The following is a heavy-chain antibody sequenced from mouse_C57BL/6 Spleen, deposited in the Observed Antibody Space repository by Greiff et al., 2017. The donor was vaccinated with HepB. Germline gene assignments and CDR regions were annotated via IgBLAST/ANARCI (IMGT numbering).Heavy chain of an antibody. J-gene: IGHJ3*01. CDR2: FYPGSGSI. D-gene: IGHD2-4*01. Sequence: QVQLQQSGAELVKPGASVKLSCKASGYTFTEYTIHWVKQRSGQGLEWIGWFYPGSGSIKYNEKFKDKATLTADKSSSTVYMELSRLTSEDSAVYFCARHEDIYYDYDKEAWFAYWGQGTLVTVSA. CDR1: GYTFTEYT. CDR3: ARHEDIYYDYDKEAWFAY. V-gene: IGHV1-62-2*01.